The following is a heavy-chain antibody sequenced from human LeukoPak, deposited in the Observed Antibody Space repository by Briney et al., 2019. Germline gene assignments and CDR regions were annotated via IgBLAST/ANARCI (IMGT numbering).Heavy chain of an antibody. CDR3: ARLGYYGSGSLADYFDY. J-gene: IGHJ4*02. CDR2: IYYSGST. CDR1: GGSISSSSYY. D-gene: IGHD3-10*01. V-gene: IGHV4-39*01. Sequence: SETLSLTCTVSGGSISSSSYYWGWIRQPPGKGLEWIGSIYYSGSTYYNPSLKSRVTISVDTSKNQFSLKLSSVTAADTAVYYCARLGYYGSGSLADYFDYWGQGTLVTVSS.